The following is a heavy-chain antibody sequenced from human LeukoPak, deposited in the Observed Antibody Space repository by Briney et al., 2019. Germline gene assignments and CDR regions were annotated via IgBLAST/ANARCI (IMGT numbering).Heavy chain of an antibody. J-gene: IGHJ4*02. CDR1: GYSFTNYW. CDR3: ARGDSRTWYEY. CDR2: IYPGDSDT. D-gene: IGHD6-13*01. Sequence: GESLKISCKASGYSFTNYWIGWVRQMPGKGLEWMGIIYPGDSDTRYSPSFQGQVTISADKSISTAYLQWSSLKASDTAVYYCARGDSRTWYEYWGQGTLVTVSS. V-gene: IGHV5-51*01.